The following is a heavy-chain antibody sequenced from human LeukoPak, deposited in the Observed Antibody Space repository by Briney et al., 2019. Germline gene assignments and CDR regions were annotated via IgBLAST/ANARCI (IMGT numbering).Heavy chain of an antibody. V-gene: IGHV3-15*01. CDR2: IKSNADGGTP. CDR3: TTFYHEYSPY. D-gene: IGHD2/OR15-2a*01. CDR1: GFSFMNAW. Sequence: NPGGSLRLSCAASGFSFMNAWMIWVRQAPGKGLEWVGRIKSNADGGTPDYAAPARGRFTIPRDDSKNTLYLQMNSLKTEDTAVYYCTTFYHEYSPYWGRGTLVTVSS. J-gene: IGHJ4*02.